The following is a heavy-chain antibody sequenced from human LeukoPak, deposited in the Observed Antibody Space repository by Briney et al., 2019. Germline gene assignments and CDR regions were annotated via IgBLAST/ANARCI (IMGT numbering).Heavy chain of an antibody. J-gene: IGHJ4*02. CDR1: GFTFSSYS. CDR2: ISSSSSYI. V-gene: IGHV3-21*01. CDR3: ARDRLVVTYDY. Sequence: GGSLRLSCAASGFTFSSYSMNWVRQAPGKGLEWVSSISSSSSYIYYADSVKGRFTISRDNAKNSLYLQMNSLRAEDTAVYCCARDRLVVTYDYWGQGTLVTVSS. D-gene: IGHD4-23*01.